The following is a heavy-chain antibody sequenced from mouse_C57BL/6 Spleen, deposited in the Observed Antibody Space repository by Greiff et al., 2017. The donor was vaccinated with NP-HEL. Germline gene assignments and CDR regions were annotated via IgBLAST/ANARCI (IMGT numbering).Heavy chain of an antibody. V-gene: IGHV14-3*01. CDR2: IDPANGNT. CDR1: GFNIKNTY. Sequence: VQLKESVAELVRPGASVKLSCTASGFNIKNTYMHWVKQRPEQGLEWIGRIDPANGNTKYAPKFQGKATITAATSSNTAYLQLSSLTSEDTAIYYCARGSSYVGWYFDVWGTGTTVTVSS. D-gene: IGHD1-1*01. CDR3: ARGSSYVGWYFDV. J-gene: IGHJ1*03.